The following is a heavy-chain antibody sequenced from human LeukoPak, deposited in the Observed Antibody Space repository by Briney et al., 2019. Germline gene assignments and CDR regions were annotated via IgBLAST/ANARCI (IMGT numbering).Heavy chain of an antibody. V-gene: IGHV1-69*13. J-gene: IGHJ4*02. Sequence: SVKVSCKASGGTFSSYAISWVRQAPGQGLEWMGGIIPIFGTANYAQKFQGRVTITADESTSTAYMELSSLRSEDTAVYYCARFYGSGSYFDYWSQGTLVTVSS. D-gene: IGHD3-10*01. CDR3: ARFYGSGSYFDY. CDR1: GGTFSSYA. CDR2: IIPIFGTA.